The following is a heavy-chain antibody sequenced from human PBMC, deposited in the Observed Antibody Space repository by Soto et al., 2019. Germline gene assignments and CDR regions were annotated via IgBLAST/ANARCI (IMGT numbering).Heavy chain of an antibody. V-gene: IGHV4-30-4*01. CDR1: GGSISSGDYY. J-gene: IGHJ4*02. CDR2: IYYSGST. CDR3: ASAFTYTYYLDY. Sequence: KTSETLSLTCTVSGGSISSGDYYWSWIRQPPGKGLEWIGYIYYSGSTYYNPTLKSRVTISVDTSKNQFALKLSSVTAADTAVYSCASAFTYTYYLDYWGQGTLVTVSS. D-gene: IGHD4-4*01.